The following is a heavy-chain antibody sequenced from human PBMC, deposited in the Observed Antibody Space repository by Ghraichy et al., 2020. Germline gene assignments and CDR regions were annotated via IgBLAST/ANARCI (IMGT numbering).Heavy chain of an antibody. CDR1: GFTFSTYA. CDR2: VRHDGNSK. CDR3: ARGRNSDNYYIMDV. J-gene: IGHJ6*02. Sequence: GGSLRLSCAASGFTFSTYAMHWVRQAPGKGLEWVAVVRHDGNSKYYADSVKGRFTISRDNSKKYLYVQINSLRAEDTALYYCARGRNSDNYYIMDVWGQGTTVTVSS. D-gene: IGHD4-23*01. V-gene: IGHV3-33*01.